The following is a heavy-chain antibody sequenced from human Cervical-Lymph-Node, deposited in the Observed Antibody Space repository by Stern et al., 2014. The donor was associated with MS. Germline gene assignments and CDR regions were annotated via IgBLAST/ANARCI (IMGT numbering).Heavy chain of an antibody. J-gene: IGHJ4*02. V-gene: IGHV2-70*01. D-gene: IGHD3-22*01. Sequence: QVTLKESGPALVKPTQTLTLTCTFSGFSLSTSGMCVSWIRQPPGKALEWLAIIHWDDDKCYSTSLKTRLTISKDTSKNQVVLTMTNMDPVDTATYYCARTPDSSGYLDAYYFDYWGQGTLVTVSS. CDR2: IHWDDDK. CDR3: ARTPDSSGYLDAYYFDY. CDR1: GFSLSTSGMC.